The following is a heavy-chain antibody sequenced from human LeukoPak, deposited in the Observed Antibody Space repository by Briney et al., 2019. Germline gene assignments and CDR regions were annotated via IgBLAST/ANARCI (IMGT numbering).Heavy chain of an antibody. CDR2: ISSSSSYI. Sequence: GGSLRLSCAASGFTFSSYSMNWVRQAPGKGLEWVSSISSSSSYIYYADSVKGRFTISRDNAKNSLYLQMNSLRAEDTAVYYCARGGLEVRGVITLYYYYYYYYMDVWGKGTTVTI. D-gene: IGHD3-10*01. J-gene: IGHJ6*03. CDR3: ARGGLEVRGVITLYYYYYYYYMDV. V-gene: IGHV3-21*01. CDR1: GFTFSSYS.